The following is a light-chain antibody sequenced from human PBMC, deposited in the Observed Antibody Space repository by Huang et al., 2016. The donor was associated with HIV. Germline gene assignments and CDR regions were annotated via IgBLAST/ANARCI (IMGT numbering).Light chain of an antibody. CDR2: DAS. CDR3: QQYDGLPYT. V-gene: IGKV1-33*01. CDR1: QDIGNY. J-gene: IGKJ2*01. Sequence: DIQMTQSPSSLSTFIGDKVTITCQASQDIGNYLNWYQQRPGKAPKLLIYDASSLETGVTSRFSGGGSGTTFTFTITNLRPEDVATYYCQQYDGLPYTFGRGTLIEI.